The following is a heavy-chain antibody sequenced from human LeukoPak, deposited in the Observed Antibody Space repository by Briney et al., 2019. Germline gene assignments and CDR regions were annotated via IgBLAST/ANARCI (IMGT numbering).Heavy chain of an antibody. Sequence: GGSLRLSCAASGFTFTGHNMNWVRQAPGKGLEWVANIKQDGSETYHVDSVKGRFTISRDNAKNSLYLQMNSLRAEDTAVYYCARMVRETDYWGQGTLVIVSS. D-gene: IGHD3-10*01. CDR2: IKQDGSET. CDR3: ARMVRETDY. V-gene: IGHV3-7*01. CDR1: GFTFTGHN. J-gene: IGHJ4*02.